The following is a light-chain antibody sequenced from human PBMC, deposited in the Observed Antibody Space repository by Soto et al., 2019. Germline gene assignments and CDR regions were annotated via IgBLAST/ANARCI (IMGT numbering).Light chain of an antibody. V-gene: IGLV2-14*01. CDR2: DVS. CDR3: SSYTSSSTLV. J-gene: IGLJ2*01. CDR1: SSDVGDYNY. Sequence: QSALTQPASVSVSPGQSITISCTGTSSDVGDYNYVSWYQQHPGKAPKLMIYDVSNRPAGVSNRFSGSKSGNTASLTVSGLQAEDEADYYCSSYTSSSTLVFGGGTKLTVL.